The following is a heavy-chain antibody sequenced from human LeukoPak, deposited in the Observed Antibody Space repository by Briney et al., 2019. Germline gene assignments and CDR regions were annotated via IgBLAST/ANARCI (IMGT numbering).Heavy chain of an antibody. V-gene: IGHV3-53*04. CDR3: ARAPLNSIGVYSD. J-gene: IGHJ4*02. CDR1: GFTVSSNY. D-gene: IGHD3-22*01. CDR2: IYSGGST. Sequence: GRSLRLSCAASGFTVSSNYMTWVRQAPGKGLDWVSVIYSGGSTYYADAVKGRFTISRHDSQNALYLQMNGLRAEDTGVYCCARAPLNSIGVYSDWGQGALVTVSA.